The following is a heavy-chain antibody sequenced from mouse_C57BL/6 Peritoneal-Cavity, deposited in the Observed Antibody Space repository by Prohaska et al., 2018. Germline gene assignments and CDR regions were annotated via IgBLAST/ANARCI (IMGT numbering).Heavy chain of an antibody. CDR1: GIDFSRYW. CDR2: INPDSSTI. D-gene: IGHD2-10*02. Sequence: GGLVQPGGSLKLSCAASGIDFSRYWMSWVRRAPGKGLEWIGEINPDSSTINYAPSIKDKFIIYRDHAQNTLYLRLSKVRAEDTALYYCERDGRYGNDWYFDVWGTGTTVTVSS. CDR3: ERDGRYGNDWYFDV. J-gene: IGHJ1*03. V-gene: IGHV4-1*01.